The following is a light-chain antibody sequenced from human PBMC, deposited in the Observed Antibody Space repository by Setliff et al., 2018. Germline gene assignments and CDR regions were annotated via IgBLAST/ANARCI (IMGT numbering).Light chain of an antibody. J-gene: IGLJ2*01. Sequence: QSVLTQPPSVSGAPGQTVTISCTGATSNIGADFDVHWYQHLPGNAPRVLIYSHTNRPSGVPDRFSAFTSGTSASLAVTGLQAEDEADYYCQSYDGSLSGSVFGGGTKVTVL. CDR1: TSNIGADFD. V-gene: IGLV1-40*01. CDR2: SHT. CDR3: QSYDGSLSGSV.